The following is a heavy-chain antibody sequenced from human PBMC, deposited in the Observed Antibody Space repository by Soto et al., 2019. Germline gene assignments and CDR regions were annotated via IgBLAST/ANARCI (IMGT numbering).Heavy chain of an antibody. CDR2: ISYDGSNK. Sequence: GGSLRLSCAASGFTFSSYGMHWVRQAPGKGLEWVAVISYDGSNKYYADSVKGRFTISRDNSKNTLYLQMNSLRAEDTAVYYCAKWPGVDTAMVRFLDYWGQGTLVTVSS. J-gene: IGHJ4*02. V-gene: IGHV3-30*18. CDR1: GFTFSSYG. D-gene: IGHD5-18*01. CDR3: AKWPGVDTAMVRFLDY.